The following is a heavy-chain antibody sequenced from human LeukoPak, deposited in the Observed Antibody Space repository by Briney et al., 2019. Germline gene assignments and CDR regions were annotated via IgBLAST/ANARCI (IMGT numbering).Heavy chain of an antibody. CDR1: GYTFTSYY. J-gene: IGHJ3*02. D-gene: IGHD2-2*01. CDR2: INPSGGST. CDR3: ARALGYCSSTSCYAEYAFDI. V-gene: IGHV1-46*01. Sequence: ASVKVSCKASGYTFTSYYMHWVRQAPGQGLEWMGIINPSGGSTSYAQKFQGRVTMTRDTSTSTVYMELSSPRSEDTAVYYCARALGYCSSTSCYAEYAFDIWGQGTMVTVSS.